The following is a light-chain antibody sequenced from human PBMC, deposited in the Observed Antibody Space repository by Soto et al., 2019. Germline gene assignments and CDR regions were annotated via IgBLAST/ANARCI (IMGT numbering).Light chain of an antibody. V-gene: IGKV1-5*03. CDR1: QTISSW. Sequence: DIQMPQYPSPLSGSLGDRFTITCLASQTISSWLAWYQQKPGKAPKLLIYKASTLKSGVPSRFSGSGSGTEFTLTISSLQPDDFATYYCQHDNSYSEAFGQGTKVDIK. J-gene: IGKJ1*01. CDR3: QHDNSYSEA. CDR2: KAS.